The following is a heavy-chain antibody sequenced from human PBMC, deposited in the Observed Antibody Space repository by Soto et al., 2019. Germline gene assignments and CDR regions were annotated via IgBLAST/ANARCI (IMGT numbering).Heavy chain of an antibody. J-gene: IGHJ3*02. D-gene: IGHD6-13*01. CDR2: ISGSGGST. Sequence: GGSLRLSCSASGFTFSSYAMSWVRQAPGKGLEWVSAISGSGGSTYYADSVKGRFTISRDNSKNTLYLQMNSLRAEDTAVYYCAKVLRSSSWADAFDIWGQGTMVTVSS. CDR1: GFTFSSYA. V-gene: IGHV3-23*01. CDR3: AKVLRSSSWADAFDI.